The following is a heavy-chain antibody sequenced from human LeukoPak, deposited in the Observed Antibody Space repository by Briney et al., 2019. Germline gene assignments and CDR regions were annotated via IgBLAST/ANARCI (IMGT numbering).Heavy chain of an antibody. D-gene: IGHD3-9*01. CDR1: GASISSDKW. CDR2: INHSGNT. V-gene: IGHV4-4*02. CDR3: ARAGVWLPAV. J-gene: IGHJ4*02. Sequence: PSGNLSLTCAVSGASISSDKWWSWVRQPPGKGLEWIGEINHSGNTNYSPSLKSRVTMSTDKSKNEFSLRLTSVTAADTAVYYCARAGVWLPAVWGQGTLVTVSS.